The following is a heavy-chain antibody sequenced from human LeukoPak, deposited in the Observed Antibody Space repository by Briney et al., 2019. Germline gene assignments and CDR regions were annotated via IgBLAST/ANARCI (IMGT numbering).Heavy chain of an antibody. Sequence: SETLSLTCTVSGGSISSYYWSWIRQPPGKGQEWIGYIYYSGSTRYSPSLKSRVTISVDTSKNQFSLRLSSVTAADTAVYYCAKGPYFDLWGRGTLVTVSS. J-gene: IGHJ2*01. CDR3: AKGPYFDL. CDR1: GGSISSYY. CDR2: IYYSGST. V-gene: IGHV4-59*01.